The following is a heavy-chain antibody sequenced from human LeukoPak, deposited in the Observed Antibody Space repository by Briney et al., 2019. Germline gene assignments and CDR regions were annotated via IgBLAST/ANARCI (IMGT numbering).Heavy chain of an antibody. CDR3: ARDGNFLWFGELLSVYYYYYYMDV. CDR1: GFTFSSYS. Sequence: PGGSLRLSCAASGFTFSSYSMNWVRQAPGKGLEWVSSISSSSSYIYYADSVKGRFTISRDNAKNSLYLQMNSLRAEDTAVYYCARDGNFLWFGELLSVYYYYYYMDVWGKGTTVTISS. V-gene: IGHV3-21*01. D-gene: IGHD3-10*01. CDR2: ISSSSSYI. J-gene: IGHJ6*03.